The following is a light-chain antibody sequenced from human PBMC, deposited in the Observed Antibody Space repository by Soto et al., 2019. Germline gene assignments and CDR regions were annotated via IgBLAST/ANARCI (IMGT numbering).Light chain of an antibody. CDR3: QQYYSTPLT. CDR1: QSVLYSSNNRND. V-gene: IGKV4-1*01. CDR2: WAS. J-gene: IGKJ4*01. Sequence: DIVMTQSPDSLAVSLGERATINCKSSQSVLYSSNNRNDLAWFQQKPGQAPELLIYWASTRESGVPDRFSGSGSGTDFTLTISRLQAEDVAVYYCQQYYSTPLTFAGGTKVEIK.